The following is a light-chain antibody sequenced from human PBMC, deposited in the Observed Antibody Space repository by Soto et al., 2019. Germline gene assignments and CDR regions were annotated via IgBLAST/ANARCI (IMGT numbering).Light chain of an antibody. CDR3: QQNNDWPYC. CDR1: QSVGNN. CDR2: GAS. J-gene: IGKJ2*03. V-gene: IGKV3-15*01. Sequence: EILIPQSPATLSVSPGGRVALCCRASQSVGNNLALYQQKPGQAPRLLIYGASTRATCIPAMFSGSGSGTEFTLTSSSLNSEDLSVYYCQQNNDWPYCFGQGTKGDIK.